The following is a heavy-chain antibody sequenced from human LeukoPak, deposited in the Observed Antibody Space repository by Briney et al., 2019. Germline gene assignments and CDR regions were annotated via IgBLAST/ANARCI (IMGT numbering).Heavy chain of an antibody. Sequence: PGGSLRLSCAASGFTFSDYYMSWIRQAPGKGVEWVSYISSSGSTIYYADSVKGRFTISRDNAKNSLYLQMNSLRAEDTAVYYCARDLGGSRRNDAFDIWGQGTMVTVSS. CDR1: GFTFSDYY. J-gene: IGHJ3*02. D-gene: IGHD3-16*01. CDR3: ARDLGGSRRNDAFDI. V-gene: IGHV3-11*01. CDR2: ISSSGSTI.